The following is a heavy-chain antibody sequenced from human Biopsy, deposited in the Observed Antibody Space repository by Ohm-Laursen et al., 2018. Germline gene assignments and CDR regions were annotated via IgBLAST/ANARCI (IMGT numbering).Heavy chain of an antibody. D-gene: IGHD4-17*01. J-gene: IGHJ6*02. CDR2: MNPNSGKT. Sequence: ASVKVSCKASGYTFISYDIDWVRQATGQGLEWMGWMNPNSGKTGYAQKFQGRVTMTRNTSISTAYMELSSLRSEDTAVYYCARDSEYGDYRNYYYGMDVWGQGTTVTVSS. V-gene: IGHV1-8*01. CDR1: GYTFISYD. CDR3: ARDSEYGDYRNYYYGMDV.